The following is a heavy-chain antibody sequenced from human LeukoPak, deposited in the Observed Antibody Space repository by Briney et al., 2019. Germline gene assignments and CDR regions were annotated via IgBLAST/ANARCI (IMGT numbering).Heavy chain of an antibody. CDR3: ARVRWDCSGGSCYRMEAHFDY. V-gene: IGHV1-2*02. Sequence: ASVKVSCKASGYTFTGSYIHWVRQAPGQGLEWMGWINPNSGGTSSAQKFQGRVTMTRDTSVSTAYMELRSLRSDDTAVYYCARVRWDCSGGSCYRMEAHFDYWGQGTLVTVSS. D-gene: IGHD2-15*01. J-gene: IGHJ4*02. CDR2: INPNSGGT. CDR1: GYTFTGSY.